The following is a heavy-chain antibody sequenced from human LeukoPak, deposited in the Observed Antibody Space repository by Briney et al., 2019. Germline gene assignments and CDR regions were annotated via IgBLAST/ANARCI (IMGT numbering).Heavy chain of an antibody. J-gene: IGHJ6*02. V-gene: IGHV1-18*01. D-gene: IGHD2-2*01. Sequence: ASVKVSCKASGYTFTSYGISWVRRAPGQGLEWMGWISAYNGNTNYAQKLQGRVTMTTDTSTSTAYMELRSLRSDDTAVYYCARDIVVVPAAIRGYGMDVWGQGTTVTVSS. CDR2: ISAYNGNT. CDR3: ARDIVVVPAAIRGYGMDV. CDR1: GYTFTSYG.